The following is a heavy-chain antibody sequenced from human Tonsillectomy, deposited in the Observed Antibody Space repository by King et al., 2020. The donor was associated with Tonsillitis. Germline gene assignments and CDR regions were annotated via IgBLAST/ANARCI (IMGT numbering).Heavy chain of an antibody. CDR3: ARDRHQGSTKFDY. CDR2: IYFNENT. D-gene: IGHD2-8*01. V-gene: IGHV4-4*07. J-gene: IGHJ4*02. Sequence: QLQESGPGLVKPSETLSLTCTVSGDSISGYYWTWIRQPAGKGLEWIGRIYFNENTDYNPSLKSRVTISVDTSKNQFSLKLTSVTAADPAVYYCARDRHQGSTKFDYWGPGTLVTVSS. CDR1: GDSISGYY.